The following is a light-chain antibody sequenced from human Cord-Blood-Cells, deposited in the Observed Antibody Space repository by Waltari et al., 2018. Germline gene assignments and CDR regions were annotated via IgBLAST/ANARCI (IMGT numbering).Light chain of an antibody. CDR3: CSYAGSYTFERMV. CDR1: SSDVGGYNY. J-gene: IGLJ2*01. V-gene: IGLV2-11*01. Sequence: QSALTQPRSVSGSPGQSVTIPCTGTSSDVGGYNYVSWYQQHPGKAPKLMIYDVSKRPSGVPDRFSGSKSGNTASLTISGLQAEDEADYYCCSYAGSYTFERMVFGGGTKLTVL. CDR2: DVS.